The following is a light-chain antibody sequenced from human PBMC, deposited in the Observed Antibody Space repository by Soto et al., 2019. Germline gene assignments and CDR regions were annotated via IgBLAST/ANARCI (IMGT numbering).Light chain of an antibody. CDR2: DVS. J-gene: IGLJ2*01. CDR3: SSYISSSTSVV. CDR1: SSDVGAYNY. Sequence: QLVLTQPASVSGSPGQSITISCTGTSSDVGAYNYVSWYQQHPGKAPKLMIYDVSNRPSGASDRFSGSKSGNTASLTISGLQAEDEADYYCSSYISSSTSVVFGGGTKLTVL. V-gene: IGLV2-14*01.